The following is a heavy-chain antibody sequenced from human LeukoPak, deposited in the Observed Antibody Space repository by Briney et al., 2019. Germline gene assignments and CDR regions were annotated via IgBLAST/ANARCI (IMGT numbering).Heavy chain of an antibody. CDR2: INHSGST. V-gene: IGHV4-34*01. Sequence: PSETLSLTCAVYGGSFSGYYRSWIRQPPGKGLEWIGEINHSGSTNYNPSLKSRVTISVDTSKNHFSLKLSSVTAADTAVYYCARGSWLVGYWGQGTLVTVSS. CDR3: ARGSWLVGY. CDR1: GGSFSGYY. D-gene: IGHD6-19*01. J-gene: IGHJ4*02.